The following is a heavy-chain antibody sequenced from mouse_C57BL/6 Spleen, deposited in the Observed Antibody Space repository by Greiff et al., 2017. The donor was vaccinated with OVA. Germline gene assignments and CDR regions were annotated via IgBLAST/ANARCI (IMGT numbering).Heavy chain of an antibody. Sequence: VQLQQSGPELVKPGASVKISCKASGYSFTGYYMNWVKQSPEKSLEWIGEINPSTGGTTYNQKFKAKATLTVDKSSSTAYMQLKSLTSEDSAVDYCARLDDYDYYAMDDWGKGTSVTVSS. D-gene: IGHD2-4*01. CDR1: GYSFTGYY. CDR3: ARLDDYDYYAMDD. CDR2: INPSTGGT. J-gene: IGHJ4*01. V-gene: IGHV1-42*01.